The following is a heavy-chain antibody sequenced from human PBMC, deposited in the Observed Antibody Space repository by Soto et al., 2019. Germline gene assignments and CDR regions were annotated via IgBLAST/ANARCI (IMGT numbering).Heavy chain of an antibody. V-gene: IGHV1-69*06. CDR2: IIPIFGTA. CDR1: GGTLSSYA. Sequence: SVKVSCKASGGTLSSYAISWVRQAPGQGLEWMGGIIPIFGTANYAQKFQGRVTITADKSTSTAYMELSSLRSEDTAVYYCARRSSGSHAFDIWGQGTMVTVSS. J-gene: IGHJ3*02. CDR3: ARRSSGSHAFDI. D-gene: IGHD6-6*01.